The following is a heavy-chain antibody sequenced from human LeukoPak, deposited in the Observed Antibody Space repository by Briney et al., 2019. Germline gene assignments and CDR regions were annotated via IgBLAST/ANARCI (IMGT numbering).Heavy chain of an antibody. CDR3: AREYSGSYYVWFDP. V-gene: IGHV1-18*01. Sequence: ASVKVSCKASGYTFTSYDISWVRQATGQGLEWMGWISAYNGNTNYAQKLQGRVTMTTDTSTSTAYMELRSLRSDDTAVYYCAREYSGSYYVWFDPWGQGTLVTVSS. D-gene: IGHD1-26*01. CDR2: ISAYNGNT. CDR1: GYTFTSYD. J-gene: IGHJ5*02.